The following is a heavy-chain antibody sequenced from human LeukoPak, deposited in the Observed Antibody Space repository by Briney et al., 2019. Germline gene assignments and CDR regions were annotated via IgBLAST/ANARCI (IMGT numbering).Heavy chain of an antibody. D-gene: IGHD3-3*01. CDR1: GFTFSSYS. CDR3: ARDWATYYDFWSGYPHYFDY. V-gene: IGHV3-48*01. J-gene: IGHJ4*02. CDR2: ISSSSSTI. Sequence: PGGSLRLSCAASGFTFSSYSMNWVRQAPGKGLEWVSYISSSSSTIYYADSVKGRFTISRDNAKNSLYLQMNSLRAEDTAVYYCARDWATYYDFWSGYPHYFDYWGQGTLVTVSS.